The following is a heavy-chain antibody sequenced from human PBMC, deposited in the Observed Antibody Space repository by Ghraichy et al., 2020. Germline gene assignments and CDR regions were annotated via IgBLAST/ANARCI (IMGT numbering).Heavy chain of an antibody. J-gene: IGHJ6*02. D-gene: IGHD3-9*01. V-gene: IGHV1-8*01. CDR1: GYTFTSYD. Sequence: ASVKVSCKASGYTFTSYDINWVRQATGQGLEWMGWMNPNSGNTGYAQKFQGRVTMTRNTSISTAYIALSSLRSEDTAVYYCARSYDPNILTGYYYYYGMDVWGQGTTVTVSS. CDR2: MNPNSGNT. CDR3: ARSYDPNILTGYYYYYGMDV.